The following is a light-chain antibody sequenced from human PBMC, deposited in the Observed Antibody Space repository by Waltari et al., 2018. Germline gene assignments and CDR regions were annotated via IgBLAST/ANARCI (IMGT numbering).Light chain of an antibody. CDR3: QQSYSTPI. V-gene: IGKV1-39*01. J-gene: IGKJ3*01. CDR1: QSISSY. Sequence: DVQMIQSPSSLSASVGARVTITCRASQSISSYLNWYQQKPGKAPKLLIYAASSLQSGVPSRFSGSGSRTDFTLTISSLQPEDFATYYCQQSYSTPIFGPGTKVDIK. CDR2: AAS.